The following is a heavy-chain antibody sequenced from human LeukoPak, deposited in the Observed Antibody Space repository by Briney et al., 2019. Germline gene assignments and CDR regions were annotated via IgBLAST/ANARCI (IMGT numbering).Heavy chain of an antibody. CDR2: INPNSGGT. Sequence: GASVKVSCKASGYTFTCYYMHWVRQAPGQGLEWMGWINPNSGGTNYAQKFQGRVTMTRDTSISTAYMELSRLRSDDTAVYYCARGGSLSLYDSSGYIDYWGQGTLVTVSS. CDR3: ARGGSLSLYDSSGYIDY. CDR1: GYTFTCYY. V-gene: IGHV1-2*02. D-gene: IGHD3-22*01. J-gene: IGHJ4*02.